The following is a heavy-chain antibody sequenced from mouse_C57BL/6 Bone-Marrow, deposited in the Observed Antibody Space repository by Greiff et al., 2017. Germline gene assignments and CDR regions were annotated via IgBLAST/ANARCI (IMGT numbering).Heavy chain of an antibody. V-gene: IGHV3-6*01. J-gene: IGHJ3*01. D-gene: IGHD2-3*01. CDR3: ARGGWLFAY. Sequence: DVQLQESGPGLVKPSQYLSLTCSVTGYSITSGYYWNWIRQFPGNKLEWMGYISYDGSNNYNPSLKNRISITRDTSKNQFFLKLNSVTTEDTATYYCARGGWLFAYWGQGTLVTVSA. CDR2: ISYDGSN. CDR1: GYSITSGYY.